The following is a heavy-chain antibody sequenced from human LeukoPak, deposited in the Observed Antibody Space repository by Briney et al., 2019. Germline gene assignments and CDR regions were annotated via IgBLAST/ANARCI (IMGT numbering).Heavy chain of an antibody. D-gene: IGHD3-16*01. CDR1: GFTFSSYA. V-gene: IGHV3-30*01. CDR2: ISYDGSNK. J-gene: IGHJ4*02. Sequence: PGGSLRLSCAASGFTFSSYAMHWVRQAPGKGLEWVAVISYDGSNKYYADSVKGRFTISRDNSKNTLYLQMNSLRAEDTAVYYCAREAKITAIDYWGQGTLVTVSS. CDR3: AREAKITAIDY.